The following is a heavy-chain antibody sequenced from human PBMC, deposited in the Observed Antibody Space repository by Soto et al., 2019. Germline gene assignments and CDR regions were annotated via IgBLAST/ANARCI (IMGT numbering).Heavy chain of an antibody. D-gene: IGHD2-21*02. CDR3: ARGGHVVVVTAALDY. V-gene: IGHV1-46*01. CDR2: VNPSGGHT. J-gene: IGHJ4*02. Sequence: QVQLVQSGAEVKKPGASVKVSCKASGDTFTDYYIHWVRQAPGQGLEWMGTVNPSGGHTTYAQHFLGRVTXTXXXSSXTLYMGLTSLTPEDTAVYYCARGGHVVVVTAALDYWGQGTLVTVSS. CDR1: GDTFTDYY.